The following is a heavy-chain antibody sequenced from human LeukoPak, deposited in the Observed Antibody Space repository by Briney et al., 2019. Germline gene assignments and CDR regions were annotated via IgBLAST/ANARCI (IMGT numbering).Heavy chain of an antibody. CDR3: ASEWLRLGAFDI. CDR1: GFTVSSNY. CDR2: IYSGGST. D-gene: IGHD5-12*01. V-gene: IGHV3-53*01. Sequence: GGSLRLSCAASGFTVSSNYMSWVRQAPGKGLEWVSVIYSGGSTYYSDSVKGRFTISRDNSKNTLYLQMNSLRAEDTAVYYCASEWLRLGAFDIWGQGTMVTVSS. J-gene: IGHJ3*02.